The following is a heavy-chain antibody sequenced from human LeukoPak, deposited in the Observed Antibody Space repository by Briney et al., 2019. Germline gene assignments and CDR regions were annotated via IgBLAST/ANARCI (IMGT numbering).Heavy chain of an antibody. J-gene: IGHJ5*02. Sequence: GGSLRLSCTASGFTFGDYAMSWVRQAPGKGLEWVSYISSSSSTIYYADSVKGRFTISRDNAKNSLYLQMNSLRAEDTAVYYCARGLVPYSSSWYNWFDPWGQGTLVTVSS. CDR2: ISSSSSTI. CDR1: GFTFGDYA. CDR3: ARGLVPYSSSWYNWFDP. D-gene: IGHD6-13*01. V-gene: IGHV3-48*04.